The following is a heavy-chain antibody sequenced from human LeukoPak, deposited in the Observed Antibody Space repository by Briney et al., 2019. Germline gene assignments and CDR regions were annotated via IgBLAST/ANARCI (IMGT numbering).Heavy chain of an antibody. Sequence: PGGSLRLSCAASGFTVSSNYMSWVRQAPGKGLEWVSVIYSGGSTYYADSVKGRFTISRDNSKNTLYLQMNSLRAEDTAVYYCARDDAAAGVDYWGQGTLVTVSS. J-gene: IGHJ4*02. CDR3: ARDDAAAGVDY. V-gene: IGHV3-53*01. D-gene: IGHD6-13*01. CDR1: GFTVSSNY. CDR2: IYSGGST.